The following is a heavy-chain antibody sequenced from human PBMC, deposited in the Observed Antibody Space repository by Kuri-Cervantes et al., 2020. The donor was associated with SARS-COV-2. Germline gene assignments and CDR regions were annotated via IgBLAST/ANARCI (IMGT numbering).Heavy chain of an antibody. CDR3: ASIDSRGYYADY. D-gene: IGHD3-22*01. J-gene: IGHJ4*02. CDR2: IYTSGST. CDR1: GGSISSYY. Sequence: SETLSLTCTVSGGSISSYYWSWIRQPAGKGLEWIGRIYTSGSTNYNPSLKSRVTMSVDTSKNQFSLKLSSVTAADTAVYYWASIDSRGYYADYWGQGTLVTVSS. V-gene: IGHV4-4*07.